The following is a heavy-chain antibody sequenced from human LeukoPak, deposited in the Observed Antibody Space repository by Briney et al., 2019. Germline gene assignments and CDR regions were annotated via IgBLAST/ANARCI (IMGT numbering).Heavy chain of an antibody. J-gene: IGHJ4*02. CDR2: INPNSGGT. CDR1: GHTFTGYY. Sequence: ASVKVSFKASGHTFTGYYMHWVRQAPGQGLEWMGWINPNSGGTNYAQKFQGRVTMTRDTSLSTAYMELSRLRSDDTAAYYCARESADYYDSSGYYYLVYYFDYWGQGTLVSVSS. CDR3: ARESADYYDSSGYYYLVYYFDY. D-gene: IGHD3-22*01. V-gene: IGHV1-2*02.